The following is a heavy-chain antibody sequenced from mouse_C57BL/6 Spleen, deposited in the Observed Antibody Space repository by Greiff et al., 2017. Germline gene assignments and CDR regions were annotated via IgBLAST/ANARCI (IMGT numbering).Heavy chain of an antibody. CDR1: GYTFTDYY. Sequence: VQLQQSGPELVKPGASVKISCKASGYTFTDYYMNWVKQSHGKSLEWIGDINPNNGGTSYNQKFKGKATLTVDKSSSTAYMELRGLTSQSSAVYYCASPGFAYWGQESLVTVSA. CDR2: INPNNGGT. CDR3: ASPGFAY. J-gene: IGHJ3*01. V-gene: IGHV1-26*01.